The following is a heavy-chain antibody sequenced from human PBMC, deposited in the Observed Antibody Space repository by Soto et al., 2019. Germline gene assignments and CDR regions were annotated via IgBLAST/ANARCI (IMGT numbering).Heavy chain of an antibody. V-gene: IGHV1-69*13. D-gene: IGHD5-12*01. J-gene: IGHJ4*02. CDR1: GGTFSSYA. CDR2: IIPIFGTA. Sequence: GAAVKVCCKGSGGTFSSYAISWVRQAPGQGLEWMGGIIPIFGTANYAQKFQGRVTITADESTSTAYMELSSLRSEDTAVYYCARDGTYGGSRDEYYFDYWGQGTLVTVSS. CDR3: ARDGTYGGSRDEYYFDY.